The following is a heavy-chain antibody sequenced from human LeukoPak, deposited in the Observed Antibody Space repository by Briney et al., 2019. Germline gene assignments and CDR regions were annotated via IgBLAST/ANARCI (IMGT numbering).Heavy chain of an antibody. CDR3: AREGDYCSSTSCYKGFDY. V-gene: IGHV4-59*01. CDR2: IYYSGST. J-gene: IGHJ4*02. D-gene: IGHD2-2*02. CDR1: GGSISSYY. Sequence: SETLSLTCTVSGGSISSYYWSWIRQPPGKGLEWIGYIYYSGSTNYNPSLKSRVTISVDTSKNQFSLKLSSVTAADTAVYYYAREGDYCSSTSCYKGFDYWGQGTLVTVSS.